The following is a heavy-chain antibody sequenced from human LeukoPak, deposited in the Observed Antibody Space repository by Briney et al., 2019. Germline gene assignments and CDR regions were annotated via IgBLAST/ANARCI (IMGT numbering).Heavy chain of an antibody. CDR3: AGWSSGSSAYDI. V-gene: IGHV4-39*01. Sequence: TSETLSLTCTVSGGSISSSSYYWSWIRQPPGKGLERLGSIFHSGSTYYSPSFKSRVTISADTSKNQFSLRLPSVTAADTAVYYCAGWSSGSSAYDIWGHGTMVTVSS. J-gene: IGHJ3*02. CDR2: IFHSGST. D-gene: IGHD1-14*01. CDR1: GGSISSSSYY.